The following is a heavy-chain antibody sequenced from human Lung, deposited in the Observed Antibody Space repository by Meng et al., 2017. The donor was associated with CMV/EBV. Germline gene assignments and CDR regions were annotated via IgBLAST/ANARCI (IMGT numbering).Heavy chain of an antibody. CDR2: IYYNRGT. V-gene: IGHV4-59*01. D-gene: IGHD4/OR15-4a*01. CDR1: GGSISHYC. J-gene: IGHJ4*02. Sequence: SGTLSLTCTVSGGSISHYCWNWIRQPPGKGLEWIDYIYYNRGTNYNPSLKGRVTISLETSKNQFPLKLSSVTAADTAVYYCARGHYGDSSDYFDFWGQGTPDTVSS. CDR3: ARGHYGDSSDYFDF.